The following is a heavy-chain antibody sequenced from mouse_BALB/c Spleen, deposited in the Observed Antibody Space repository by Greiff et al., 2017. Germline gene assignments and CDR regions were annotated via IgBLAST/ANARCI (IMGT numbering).Heavy chain of an antibody. CDR1: GFTFSSYA. CDR3: ARGRAYYGYAMDY. CDR2: ISSGGST. J-gene: IGHJ4*01. V-gene: IGHV5-6-5*01. Sequence: EVQRVESGGGLVKPGGSLKLSCAASGFTFSSYAMSWVRQTPEKRLEWVASISSGGSTYYPDSVKGRFTISRDNARNILYLQMSSLRSEDTAMYYCARGRAYYGYAMDYWGQGTSVTVSS. D-gene: IGHD1-1*01.